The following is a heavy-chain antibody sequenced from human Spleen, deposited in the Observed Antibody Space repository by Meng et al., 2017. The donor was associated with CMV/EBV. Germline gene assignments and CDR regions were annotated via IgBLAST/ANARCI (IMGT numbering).Heavy chain of an antibody. CDR1: GGFINSDNW. Sequence: SGGFINSDNWYSWVRQSPGKGLEWIGEIYYSGRNNYNPSLKNRVTISVDKSKNQFSLKLTSVTAADTARYYCTRSTIFGVVPRSFDYWGRGTLVTVSS. V-gene: IGHV4-4*02. CDR2: IYYSGRN. CDR3: TRSTIFGVVPRSFDY. J-gene: IGHJ4*02. D-gene: IGHD3-3*01.